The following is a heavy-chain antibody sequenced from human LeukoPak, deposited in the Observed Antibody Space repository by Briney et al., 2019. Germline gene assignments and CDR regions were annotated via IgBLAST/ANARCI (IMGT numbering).Heavy chain of an antibody. CDR1: GFTFSNYW. J-gene: IGHJ4*02. CDR3: ARDGGYCDSTTCYDRLDY. D-gene: IGHD2-2*01. V-gene: IGHV3-7*04. Sequence: GGSLRLSCAASGFTFSNYWMTWVRQGPGKGLEWVANTKRDGSDKNYADSVSGRFTISRDNAKNSVYPQMNSLRAEDTAVYFCARDGGYCDSTTCYDRLDYWGQGALVTVSS. CDR2: TKRDGSDK.